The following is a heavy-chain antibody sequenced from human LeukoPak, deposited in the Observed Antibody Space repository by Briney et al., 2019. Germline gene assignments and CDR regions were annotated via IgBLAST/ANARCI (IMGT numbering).Heavy chain of an antibody. CDR1: GGTFSSYA. J-gene: IGHJ6*02. V-gene: IGHV1-69*13. D-gene: IGHD5-18*01. CDR2: IIPIFGTA. CDR3: ATSSYSYGSSYYYYYGMDV. Sequence: WASVKDSCKASGGTFSSYAISWVRQAPGQGLEWMGGIIPIFGTANYAQKFQGRVTITADESTSTAYMELSSLRSEDTAVYYCATSSYSYGSSYYYYYGMDVWGQGTTVTVSS.